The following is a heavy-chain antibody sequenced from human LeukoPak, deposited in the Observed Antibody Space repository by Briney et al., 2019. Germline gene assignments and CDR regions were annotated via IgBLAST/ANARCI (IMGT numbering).Heavy chain of an antibody. Sequence: SETLSLTCTVSGGSVISGSSYWGWIRQPPGKGLEWIGNIFYSGSTYYNPSLQSRVTISLDTSQNQFSLTLNSVAAAETAVYYCARAHSIASYYYGVDVWGQGTTVTVSS. CDR2: IFYSGST. D-gene: IGHD6-13*01. CDR3: ARAHSIASYYYGVDV. CDR1: GGSVISGSSY. V-gene: IGHV4-39*07. J-gene: IGHJ6*02.